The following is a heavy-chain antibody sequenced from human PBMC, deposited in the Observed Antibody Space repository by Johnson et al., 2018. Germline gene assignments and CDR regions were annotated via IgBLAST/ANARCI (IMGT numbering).Heavy chain of an antibody. J-gene: IGHJ1*01. CDR2: ISSSGTYI. V-gene: IGHV3-11*04. CDR1: GFTFSDYY. D-gene: IGHD4-17*01. Sequence: QVQLVESGGGVVQPGRSLRLSCAASGFTFSDYYMSWIRQAPGKGLEWVSFISSSGTYIYYADSVKGRFTISRDNAKNSLYLQMNSLRAEDTAVYSCARSQSAYAGDYVGAEYCQDWGQGTLVTVSS. CDR3: ARSQSAYAGDYVGAEYCQD.